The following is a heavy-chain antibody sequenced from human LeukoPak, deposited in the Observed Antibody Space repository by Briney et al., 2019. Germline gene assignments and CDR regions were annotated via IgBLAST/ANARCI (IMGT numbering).Heavy chain of an antibody. J-gene: IGHJ4*02. CDR1: GGSINSYY. CDR2: IYYSGST. V-gene: IGHV4-59*01. D-gene: IGHD2-15*01. CDR3: ATVHCSRGSCFPDF. Sequence: SETLSLTCTVSGGSINSYYWTWIRQPPAKGLEWIGYIYYSGSTNYNPSLKSRVTISVDTSTNKFSLQLTSVTAADTAVYYCATVHCSRGSCFPDFWGQGTLVTVSS.